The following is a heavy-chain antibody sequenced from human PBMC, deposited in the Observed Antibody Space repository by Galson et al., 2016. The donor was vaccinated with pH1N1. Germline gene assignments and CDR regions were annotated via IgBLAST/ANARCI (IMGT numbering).Heavy chain of an antibody. D-gene: IGHD6-25*01. V-gene: IGHV1-69*05. CDR1: GGSLTSSA. Sequence: SVMVSCKASGGSLTSSAITWVRQAPGQGLEWMGRVISFFGTTNYAQKFRGRVTMTRDAAGNIVYMELSSLTSEDTAVYYCARDFYSGYAGGRLDYWGQGTLVSVSS. J-gene: IGHJ4*02. CDR2: VISFFGTT. CDR3: ARDFYSGYAGGRLDY.